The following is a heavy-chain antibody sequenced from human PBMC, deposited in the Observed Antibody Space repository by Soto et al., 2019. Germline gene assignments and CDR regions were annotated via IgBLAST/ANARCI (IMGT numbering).Heavy chain of an antibody. CDR3: ASPPPNFVVYGGYYYGMDV. D-gene: IGHD2-15*01. V-gene: IGHV1-69*13. Sequence: ASVKVSCKASGGTFSSYAISWVRQAPGQGLEWMGGIIPIFGTANYAQKFQGRVTITADESTSTAYMELSSLRSEDTAVYYCASPPPNFVVYGGYYYGMDVWGQGTTVTVSS. J-gene: IGHJ6*02. CDR2: IIPIFGTA. CDR1: GGTFSSYA.